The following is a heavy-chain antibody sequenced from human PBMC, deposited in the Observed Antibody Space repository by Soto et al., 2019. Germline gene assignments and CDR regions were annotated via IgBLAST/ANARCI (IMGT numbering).Heavy chain of an antibody. CDR1: GFSLSTSGVG. Sequence: QITLKESGPTLVKPTQTLTLTCTFSGFSLSTSGVGVGWIRQPPGKALEWLALIYWDDDKRYSPSLKSRLTITKDTSKNQLVLTMTNMDPVDTATYYCAHSLIGYYYDSSGSNWFDPWGQGTLVTVAS. CDR2: IYWDDDK. D-gene: IGHD3-22*01. CDR3: AHSLIGYYYDSSGSNWFDP. V-gene: IGHV2-5*02. J-gene: IGHJ5*02.